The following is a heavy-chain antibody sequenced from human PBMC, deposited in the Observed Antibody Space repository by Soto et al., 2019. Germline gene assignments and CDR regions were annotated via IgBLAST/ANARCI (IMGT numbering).Heavy chain of an antibody. V-gene: IGHV3-30*18. J-gene: IGHJ4*02. Sequence: PGGSLRLSCAASGFTFSSYGMHWVRQAPGKGLEWVAVISYDGSNKYYADSVKGRFTISRDNSKNTLYLQMNSLRAEDTAVYYCAKDRRYSSPRWESYYFDYWGQGTLVTVSS. CDR3: AKDRRYSSPRWESYYFDY. CDR1: GFTFSSYG. CDR2: ISYDGSNK. D-gene: IGHD6-13*01.